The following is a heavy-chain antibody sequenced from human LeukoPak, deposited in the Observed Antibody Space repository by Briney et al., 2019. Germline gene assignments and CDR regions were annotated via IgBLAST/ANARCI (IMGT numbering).Heavy chain of an antibody. J-gene: IGHJ5*02. D-gene: IGHD6-19*01. CDR1: GFTFSSYA. Sequence: GGSLRLSCAASGFTFSSYAMNWVRQAPGKGLQWVSSISDSGDSTYYADSVKGWFTISRDNAKNSLYLQMNSLRAEDTAVYYCARERAVAGTDWFDPWGQGTLVTVSS. CDR2: ISDSGDST. CDR3: ARERAVAGTDWFDP. V-gene: IGHV3-23*01.